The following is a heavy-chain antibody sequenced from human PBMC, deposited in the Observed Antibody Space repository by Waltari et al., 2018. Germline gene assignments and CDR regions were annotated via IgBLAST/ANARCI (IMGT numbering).Heavy chain of an antibody. CDR3: AKSGDNYVVYFDS. V-gene: IGHV3-23*01. Sequence: EVRLLESGGGSVQPGGSLRLSCVGSGFPFSRYARSWVRQAPGKGLGWVSGIRDNSGSTYYADSVKGRFTISRDNFKNTLFLDLNSLRAEDTAAYYCAKSGDNYVVYFDSWGQGSLVSVSS. CDR2: IRDNSGST. CDR1: GFPFSRYA. J-gene: IGHJ4*02. D-gene: IGHD1-1*01.